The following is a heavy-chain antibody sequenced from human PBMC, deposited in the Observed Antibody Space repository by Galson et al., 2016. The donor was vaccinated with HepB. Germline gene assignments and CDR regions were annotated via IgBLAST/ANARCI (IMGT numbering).Heavy chain of an antibody. CDR2: INYSGTT. J-gene: IGHJ4*02. D-gene: IGHD3-10*01. CDR1: GGSITSDSH. CDR3: VSLIAGGSGRGY. Sequence: TLSLTCTVSGGSITSDSHWCWVRQPPGKGLEWIGFINYSGTTYYNPSLQGRVSLSVDTSKNQYSLKLTSVTAADTAVYHCVSLIAGGSGRGYWGQGTLVTVSS. V-gene: IGHV4-30-4*01.